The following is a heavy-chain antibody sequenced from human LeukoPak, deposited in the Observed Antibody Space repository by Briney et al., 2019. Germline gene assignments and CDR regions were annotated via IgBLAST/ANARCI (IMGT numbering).Heavy chain of an antibody. V-gene: IGHV3-7*05. J-gene: IGHJ4*02. D-gene: IGHD1-26*01. CDR1: GFTFSNYW. Sequence: GGSLRLSCAASGFTFSNYWMIWVRQAPGKGLEWVANIKQDGSETYYVDSMRGRFSISRDDARNSVYLQMNGLRAEETAVYYCANALGAHYFDYWGQGTLVTVSS. CDR3: ANALGAHYFDY. CDR2: IKQDGSET.